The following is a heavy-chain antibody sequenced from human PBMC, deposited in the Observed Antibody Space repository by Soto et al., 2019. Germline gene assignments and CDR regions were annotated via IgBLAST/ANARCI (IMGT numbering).Heavy chain of an antibody. V-gene: IGHV3-30-3*01. J-gene: IGHJ5*02. CDR2: ISYGGSNK. Sequence: GGSLRLSCAASGFTFSSHAMHWVRQAPGQGLEWVAVISYGGSNKYYADFVKGRFTISRDNSKNMLYLQMNSLRPEDTAVYYCTSDYDYTSSWGQGTLVTVSS. CDR3: TSDYDYTSS. D-gene: IGHD3-16*01. CDR1: GFTFSSHA.